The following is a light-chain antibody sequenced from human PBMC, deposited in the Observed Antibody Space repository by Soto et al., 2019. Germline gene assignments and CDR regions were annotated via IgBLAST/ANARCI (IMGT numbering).Light chain of an antibody. Sequence: QSALTQPASVSGSPGQSITISCTGTSRDVGGYNYVSWYQQHPGKAPKLMIYDVSNRPSGVSNRFSGSKSGNTASLTISGLQGEDEADYYCSSYTSSSYVVFGGGTKVTVL. CDR3: SSYTSSSYVV. V-gene: IGLV2-14*01. CDR2: DVS. J-gene: IGLJ2*01. CDR1: SRDVGGYNY.